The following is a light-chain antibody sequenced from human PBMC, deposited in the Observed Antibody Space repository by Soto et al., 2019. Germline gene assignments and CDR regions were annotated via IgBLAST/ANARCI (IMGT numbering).Light chain of an antibody. V-gene: IGLV2-14*01. J-gene: IGLJ2*01. CDR2: DVT. CDR1: SSDVGAYNY. Sequence: QSALAQPASVSGSPGQSITISCTGTSSDVGAYNYVSWYHQHHPGKAPELIIYDVTDRPSGVSTRFSGSKSGNTASLTISGLQPEDEGDYYCSSYTTIKTVIFGGGTQLTVL. CDR3: SSYTTIKTVI.